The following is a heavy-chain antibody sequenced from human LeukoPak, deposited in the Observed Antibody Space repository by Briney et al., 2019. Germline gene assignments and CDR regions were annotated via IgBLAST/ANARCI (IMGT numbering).Heavy chain of an antibody. J-gene: IGHJ4*02. Sequence: SETLSPTCTVSGGSISSSSYYWGWIRQPPGKGLEWIGSIYYSGSTYYNPSLKSRVSISVHTSKNQFSLKLRSVTAADTAVYYCARDLSPDWGQGTLVTVSS. CDR2: IYYSGST. V-gene: IGHV4-39*01. CDR1: GGSISSSSYY. CDR3: ARDLSPD.